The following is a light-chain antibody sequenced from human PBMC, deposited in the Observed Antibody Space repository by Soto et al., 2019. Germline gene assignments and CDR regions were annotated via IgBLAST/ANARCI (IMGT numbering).Light chain of an antibody. CDR2: EVT. CDR1: SSDVGGYNY. CDR3: CANASSHYYV. V-gene: IGLV2-8*01. J-gene: IGLJ1*01. Sequence: QSVLTQPPSASGSPGQSVTISCTGTSSDVGGYNYVSWYQQHPGKAPKLLIYEVTKRPSGVPDRFSGSKSGNTASLTVSGLQADEEADYYCCANASSHYYVAGTGTKVTVL.